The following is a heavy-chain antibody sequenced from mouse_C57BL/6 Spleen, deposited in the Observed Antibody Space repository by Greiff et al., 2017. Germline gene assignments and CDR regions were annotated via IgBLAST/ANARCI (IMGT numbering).Heavy chain of an antibody. D-gene: IGHD2-5*01. CDR3: AKGGSNYDFDY. Sequence: VQLQQSGPGLVQPSQSLSITCTVSGFSLTSYGVHWVRQSPGKGLEWLGVIWRGGSTDYNAAFMSRLSITKDNSKSQVFFKMNRLQADDTAVYYGAKGGSNYDFDYWGQGTTLTVSS. CDR1: GFSLTSYG. J-gene: IGHJ2*01. V-gene: IGHV2-5*01. CDR2: IWRGGST.